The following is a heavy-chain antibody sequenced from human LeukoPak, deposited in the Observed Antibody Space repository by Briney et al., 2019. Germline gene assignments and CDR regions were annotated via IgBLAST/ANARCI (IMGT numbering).Heavy chain of an antibody. CDR3: AKKSRSRGQRPFDI. CDR1: GFDFTSYH. V-gene: IGHV3-23*01. J-gene: IGHJ3*02. CDR2: ITFSGDTT. Sequence: PGGSLRLSCAASGFDFTSYHMTWVRQAPGEGLEWVSIITFSGDTTYYADSVNGRFTISRDNSKNTLYLQMNSLRVEDTAVYYCAKKSRSRGQRPFDIRGQGTMVTVSS. D-gene: IGHD1-26*01.